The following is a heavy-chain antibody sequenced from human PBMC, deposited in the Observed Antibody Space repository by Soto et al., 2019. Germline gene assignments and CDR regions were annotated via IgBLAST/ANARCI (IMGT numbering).Heavy chain of an antibody. D-gene: IGHD6-13*01. Sequence: TLSLTCTVSGGSISSGGYYWSWIRQPPGKALEWLALIFWNDDERYNPSLKSRLTITKDISKNQVVLTMTNMDPVDTATYYCAHSRVFDWFDPWGQGTLVTVSS. CDR3: AHSRVFDWFDP. CDR1: GGSISSGGYY. CDR2: IFWNDDE. J-gene: IGHJ5*02. V-gene: IGHV2-5*01.